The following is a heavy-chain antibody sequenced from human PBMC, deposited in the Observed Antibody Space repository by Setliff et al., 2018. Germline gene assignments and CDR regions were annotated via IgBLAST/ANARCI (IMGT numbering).Heavy chain of an antibody. V-gene: IGHV4-38-2*02. D-gene: IGHD3-10*01. Sequence: SETLSLTCTVSGYSISSAYYWGWIRQPPGKGLEWIGEIMPGRDTLYSPSLESRLTITIDTSKSQFSLKLSSVTAADTAVYYCARHATYYYGSGNLPFDSWGQGTLVTVSS. CDR1: GYSISSAYY. CDR2: IMPGRDT. J-gene: IGHJ4*02. CDR3: ARHATYYYGSGNLPFDS.